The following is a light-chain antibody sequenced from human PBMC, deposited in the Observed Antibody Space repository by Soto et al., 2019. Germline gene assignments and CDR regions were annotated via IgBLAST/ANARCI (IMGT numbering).Light chain of an antibody. CDR2: SAS. CDR3: HHYNNWPGT. J-gene: IGKJ1*01. CDR1: QSVSSS. V-gene: IGKV3-15*01. Sequence: EIVMTQSPATLSVSPGDRATLSCRASQSVSSSLAWYQQKPGQAPRLLIYSASTRDTGIPARFSGSGSGTEFTLTISSLQSEDFAVYYGHHYNNWPGTFGQGTKVEIK.